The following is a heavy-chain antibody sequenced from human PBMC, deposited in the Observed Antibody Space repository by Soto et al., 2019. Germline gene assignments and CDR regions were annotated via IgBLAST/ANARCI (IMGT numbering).Heavy chain of an antibody. D-gene: IGHD7-27*01. CDR2: LYWDDDK. CDR1: GFSLSTSGVC. V-gene: IGHV2-5*02. CDR3: ARTSVNWGSRGLVDY. Sequence: QITLKESGPTLVKPTQTLTLTCTFSGFSLSTSGVCVGWIRQPPGKALEWLAFLYWDDDKRYSPSLKSRLTIPKDTSKTQVLLTMTNMDPVDTATYYCARTSVNWGSRGLVDYWGQGTLVTVAS. J-gene: IGHJ4*02.